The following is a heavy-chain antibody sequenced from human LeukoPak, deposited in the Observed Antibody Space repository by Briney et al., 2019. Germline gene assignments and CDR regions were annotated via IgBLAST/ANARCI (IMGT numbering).Heavy chain of an antibody. CDR2: IYYSGST. CDR1: GGSISGSSYY. CDR3: AKTGGIVVVPSANDY. J-gene: IGHJ4*02. V-gene: IGHV4-39*01. Sequence: PSETLSLTCTVSGGSISGSSYYWGWIRQPPGKGLEWIGSIYYSGSTYYNPSLKSRVTISVDTSKNQFSLRLSSVTAADTAVYYCAKTGGIVVVPSANDYWGQGTLVTVSS. D-gene: IGHD2-2*01.